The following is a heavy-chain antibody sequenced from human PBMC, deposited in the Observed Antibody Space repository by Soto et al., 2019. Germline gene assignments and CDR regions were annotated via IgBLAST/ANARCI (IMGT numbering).Heavy chain of an antibody. D-gene: IGHD6-19*01. Sequence: SETLSLTCTVSGGSISSYYWSCIRQPPWKGLEWIGYIYSSGSTNYNPSLKSRVTISVETSKNQFSLKLSSVTAADTAVYYCGRGFGSGWSLDYWGQGTIVTVAS. CDR2: IYSSGST. CDR3: GRGFGSGWSLDY. J-gene: IGHJ4*02. V-gene: IGHV4-59*01. CDR1: GGSISSYY.